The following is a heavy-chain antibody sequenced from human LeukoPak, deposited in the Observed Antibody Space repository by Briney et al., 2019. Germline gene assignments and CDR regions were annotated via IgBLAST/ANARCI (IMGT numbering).Heavy chain of an antibody. J-gene: IGHJ4*02. V-gene: IGHV4-59*01. D-gene: IGHD3-22*01. Sequence: SETLSLTCTVSGASISSYYWSWIRQPPGKGLEWIGGIYYRGSSQYNPSLKSRVTMSVDTSKNHFSLKLRSVPAADTAIYYCARDNPSGYYNRPIDYWGQGTLVTVSS. CDR2: IYYRGSS. CDR1: GASISSYY. CDR3: ARDNPSGYYNRPIDY.